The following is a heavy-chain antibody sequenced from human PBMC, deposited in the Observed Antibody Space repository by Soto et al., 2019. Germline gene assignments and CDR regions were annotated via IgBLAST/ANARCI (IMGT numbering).Heavy chain of an antibody. V-gene: IGHV4-31*03. D-gene: IGHD2-2*01. J-gene: IGHJ4*02. CDR2: IYHTGST. Sequence: SETLSLTCTVSSGSVSSGGYFWSWIRQLPDKGLEWIGYIYHTGSTFYNPSLKSRVTISLDTSKSQFSLRLTSVTAADTAMYFCAGSSARPMFDYWGPGTLVPVSS. CDR1: SGSVSSGGYF. CDR3: AGSSARPMFDY.